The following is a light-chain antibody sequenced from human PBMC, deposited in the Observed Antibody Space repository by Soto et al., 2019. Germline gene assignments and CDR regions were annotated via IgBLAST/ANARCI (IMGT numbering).Light chain of an antibody. CDR3: QHYNTYPIT. Sequence: DIKMTQSPSSLSAFVGDRVTITCRASQAIRNYVAWFQQKPGKAPKSLIYAASTLRSGVPSKFSGSGSGTDFTLTISNLQPEDAATYYCQHYNTYPITFGQGTRLEIK. V-gene: IGKV1-16*02. CDR1: QAIRNY. J-gene: IGKJ5*01. CDR2: AAS.